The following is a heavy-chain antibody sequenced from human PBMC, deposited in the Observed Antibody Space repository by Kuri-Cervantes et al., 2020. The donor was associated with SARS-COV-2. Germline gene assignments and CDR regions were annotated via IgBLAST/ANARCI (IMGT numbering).Heavy chain of an antibody. D-gene: IGHD1-1*01. Sequence: GESLKIFCAASGFTFSSYSMNWVRQAPGKGLEWVSSISSSSSYIYYADSVKGRFTISRDNAKNSLYLQMNSLRAEDTAVYYCARGETGLGNDYWGQGTLVTVSS. J-gene: IGHJ4*02. CDR3: ARGETGLGNDY. V-gene: IGHV3-21*01. CDR1: GFTFSSYS. CDR2: ISSSSSYI.